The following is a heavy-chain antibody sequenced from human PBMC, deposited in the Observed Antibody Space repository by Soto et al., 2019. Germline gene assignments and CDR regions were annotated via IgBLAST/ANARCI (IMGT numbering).Heavy chain of an antibody. Sequence: SETLSLTCTVSGGSISSYFWSWIRQPPGKGLEWIGYIYYTGSINYNPSLKSRVTISADTSKNQFSLKLSSVTAADTAIYYCARDAPGASFFDYWGQGSLVTVSS. CDR3: ARDAPGASFFDY. V-gene: IGHV4-59*01. CDR2: IYYTGSI. CDR1: GGSISSYF. D-gene: IGHD2-2*01. J-gene: IGHJ4*02.